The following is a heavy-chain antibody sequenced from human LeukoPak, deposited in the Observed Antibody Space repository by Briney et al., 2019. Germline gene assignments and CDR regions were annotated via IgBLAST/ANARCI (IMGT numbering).Heavy chain of an antibody. Sequence: SETLSLTCAVYGGSFSGYYWSWIRQPPGKGLEWIGEINHSGSTNYNPSLKSRVTISVDTSKNQFSLKLSSVTAADTAVYYCASQESQGVVTPVSGYYFDYWGRGTLVTVSS. CDR1: GGSFSGYY. CDR3: ASQESQGVVTPVSGYYFDY. CDR2: INHSGST. J-gene: IGHJ4*02. D-gene: IGHD4-23*01. V-gene: IGHV4-34*01.